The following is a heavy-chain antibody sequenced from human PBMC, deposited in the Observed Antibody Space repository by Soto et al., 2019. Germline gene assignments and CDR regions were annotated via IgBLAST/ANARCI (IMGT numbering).Heavy chain of an antibody. Sequence: GGSLRLSCAASGFAFSNQGMHWVRRAPGKGREWVALISHDGQNIYYADSVKGRFAVSRDNSKNILFLQLSSLRLNDTAVYYCAKVDADQPEIFYSSGLRTMVTGSS. CDR3: AKVDADQPEIFYS. J-gene: IGHJ5*02. CDR1: GFAFSNQG. V-gene: IGHV3-30*18. CDR2: ISHDGQNI. D-gene: IGHD3-9*01.